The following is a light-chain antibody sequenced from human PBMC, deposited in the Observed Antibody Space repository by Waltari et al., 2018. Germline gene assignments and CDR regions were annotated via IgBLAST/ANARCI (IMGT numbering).Light chain of an antibody. CDR2: AAS. CDR3: QQLNNYLWT. CDR1: QGISTY. V-gene: IGKV1-9*01. Sequence: IQLTQSPSFLSASVGDRVTITCRASQGISTYLAWYQQQPGKAPKLLIYAASTLQSGVPSRLSGSGSGTEVTLTISSLQPEDFAIYYCQQLNNYLWTFGQGTEVEIK. J-gene: IGKJ1*01.